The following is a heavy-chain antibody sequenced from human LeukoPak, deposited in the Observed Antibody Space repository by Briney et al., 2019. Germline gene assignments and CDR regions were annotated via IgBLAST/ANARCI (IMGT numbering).Heavy chain of an antibody. CDR1: GGSISSYY. D-gene: IGHD2-2*01. CDR2: IYTSGST. CDR3: ARDGGNIVVVPAATYFDY. V-gene: IGHV4-4*07. Sequence: PSETLSLTCTVSGGSISSYYWSWIRQPAGKGLEWIGRIYTSGSTNYNPSLKSRVTISVDTFKNQFSLKLSSVTAADTAVYYCARDGGNIVVVPAATYFDYWGQGTLVTVSS. J-gene: IGHJ4*02.